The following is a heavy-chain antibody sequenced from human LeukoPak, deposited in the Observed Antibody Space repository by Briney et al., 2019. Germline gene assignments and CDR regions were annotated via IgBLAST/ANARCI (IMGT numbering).Heavy chain of an antibody. CDR3: TRDDYYYYYGMDV. J-gene: IGHJ6*02. CDR2: IRSKAYGGTT. V-gene: IGHV3-49*04. CDR1: GFTFSSYS. Sequence: GGSLRLSCAASGFTFSSYSMNWVRQAPGKGLEWVGFIRSKAYGGTTEYAASVKGRFTISRDDSKSIAYLQMNSLKTEDTAVYYCTRDDYYYYYGMDVWGQGTTVTVSS.